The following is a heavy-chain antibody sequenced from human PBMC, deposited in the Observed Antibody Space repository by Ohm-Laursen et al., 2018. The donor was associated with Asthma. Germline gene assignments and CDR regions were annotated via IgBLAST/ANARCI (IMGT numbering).Heavy chain of an antibody. CDR3: ARIGPEWELPGREYSLHH. J-gene: IGHJ1*01. CDR1: GFTFSTYA. D-gene: IGHD1-26*01. V-gene: IGHV3-23*01. Sequence: SLRLSCTASGFTFSTYAMNWVRQAPGQGLEWVSVISGSGGTTYYADSVEGRFTISRDNSKNTMYLQTNSLRAEDTALYYCARIGPEWELPGREYSLHHWGEGTLVTVSS. CDR2: ISGSGGTT.